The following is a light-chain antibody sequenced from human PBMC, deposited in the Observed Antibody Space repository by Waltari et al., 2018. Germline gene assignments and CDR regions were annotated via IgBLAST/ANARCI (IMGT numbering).Light chain of an antibody. CDR2: RAS. CDR3: QQYYDTPWT. CDR1: QSVLSTSTGKNY. Sequence: DIVMAQSPDSLAVSLGERATINCGSSQSVLSTSTGKNYLAWYQQKPGQPPKLLIYRASTRESGVPDRFSGSGSGTDFTLTISSLQAEDVAVYYCQQYYDTPWTFGQGTKVEIK. V-gene: IGKV4-1*01. J-gene: IGKJ1*01.